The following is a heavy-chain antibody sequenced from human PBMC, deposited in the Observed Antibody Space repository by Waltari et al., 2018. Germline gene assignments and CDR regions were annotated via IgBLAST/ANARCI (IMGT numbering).Heavy chain of an antibody. J-gene: IGHJ1*01. V-gene: IGHV3-23*01. Sequence: EVQLLESGGGFVQPGGSLRLSCQGSGLTSFTHAINWVRQAPGKGLDWFSSISVSDATYYADSVKGRFTISRDYSDNTVYLQMDSLRADDTAVYFCAKPFYNWDDPLHSWGQGTPVTVSS. CDR1: GLTSFTHA. CDR2: ISVSDAT. CDR3: AKPFYNWDDPLHS. D-gene: IGHD1-20*01.